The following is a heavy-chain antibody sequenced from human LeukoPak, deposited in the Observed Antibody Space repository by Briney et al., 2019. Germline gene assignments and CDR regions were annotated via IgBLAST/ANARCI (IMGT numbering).Heavy chain of an antibody. Sequence: GGSLRLSCAASGFTFSSYWMSWVRQAPGKGLEWVANIENDGTEKYYVDSVKGRFTISRDNAKNSVYLQMNSLRAEDTAVYYCARRLGTDYWGQGALVTVSS. D-gene: IGHD1-14*01. V-gene: IGHV3-7*02. CDR1: GFTFSSYW. J-gene: IGHJ4*02. CDR3: ARRLGTDY. CDR2: IENDGTEK.